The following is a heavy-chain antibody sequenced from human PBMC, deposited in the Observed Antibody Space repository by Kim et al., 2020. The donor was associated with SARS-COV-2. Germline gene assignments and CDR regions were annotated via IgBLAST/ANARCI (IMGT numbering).Heavy chain of an antibody. CDR3: ATSASPVIRYYNYYRLAV. D-gene: IGHD3-10*01. CDR1: GLTFSSYW. J-gene: IGHJ6*01. Sequence: GGSLRLSCAASGLTFSSYWMTWVRQSPGKGLEWVANIKQDGSEKNYVDSVKGRFTISRDNAKNSLSLQMNSLRAEDTALYYCATSASPVIRYYNYYRLAV. CDR2: IKQDGSEK. V-gene: IGHV3-7*01.